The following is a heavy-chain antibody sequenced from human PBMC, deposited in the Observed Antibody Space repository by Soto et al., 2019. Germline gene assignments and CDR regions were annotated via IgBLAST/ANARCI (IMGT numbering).Heavy chain of an antibody. CDR3: AREGRGYSDGKALAFDD. CDR2: IIPIFGTA. Sequence: WASVKVSCKASGGTFSSYAISWVRQAPGQGLEWMGGIIPIFGTANYAQKFQGRVTITADESTSTAYMELSSLRSEDTAVYYCAREGRGYSDGKALAFDDWGQGTLVTVSS. D-gene: IGHD5-18*01. V-gene: IGHV1-69*13. J-gene: IGHJ4*02. CDR1: GGTFSSYA.